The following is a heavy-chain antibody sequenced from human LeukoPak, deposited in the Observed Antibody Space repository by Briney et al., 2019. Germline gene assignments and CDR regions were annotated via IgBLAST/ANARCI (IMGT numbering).Heavy chain of an antibody. CDR1: GFTFSSYG. V-gene: IGHV3-30*18. CDR3: AKDPSEDYYDSSGYFDY. CDR2: ISYDGSSE. J-gene: IGHJ4*02. Sequence: GGSLRLSCAASGFTFSSYGMHWVRQAPGKGLEWVAVISYDGSSEYYADSVQGRFTVARDNSKNTLYLQMNSLRAEDTAVYYCAKDPSEDYYDSSGYFDYWGQGTLVTVSS. D-gene: IGHD3-22*01.